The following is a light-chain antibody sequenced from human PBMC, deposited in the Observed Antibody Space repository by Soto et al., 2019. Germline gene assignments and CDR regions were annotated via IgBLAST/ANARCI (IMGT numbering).Light chain of an antibody. Sequence: EIVLTQSPGTLSLFPGERATLSCRASQSISSSYLAWYQQQPGQAPSLLIYGASSRATGIPDRFSGAGSATDFTLTISRLEPEDFAVYYFHQYGSAPAWTFGQGTKVEIK. CDR3: HQYGSAPAWT. V-gene: IGKV3-20*01. CDR2: GAS. J-gene: IGKJ1*01. CDR1: QSISSSY.